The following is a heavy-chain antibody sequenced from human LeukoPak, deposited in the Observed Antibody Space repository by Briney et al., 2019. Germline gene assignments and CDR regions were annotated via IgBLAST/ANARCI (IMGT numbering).Heavy chain of an antibody. J-gene: IGHJ6*03. CDR3: ATLPTGGYYYMDV. D-gene: IGHD4-11*01. CDR1: GYTFTGYY. Sequence: ASVKVSCKASGYTFTGYYMHWVRQAPGKGLEWMGGFDPEDGETIYAQKFQGRVTMTEDTSTDTAYMELSSLRSEDTAVYYCATLPTGGYYYMDVWGKGTTVTVSS. CDR2: FDPEDGET. V-gene: IGHV1-24*01.